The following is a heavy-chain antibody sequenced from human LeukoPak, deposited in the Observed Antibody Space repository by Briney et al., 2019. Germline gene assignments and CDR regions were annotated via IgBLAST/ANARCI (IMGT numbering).Heavy chain of an antibody. CDR1: GFTFSSYA. CDR2: ISYDGSNK. Sequence: GRSLRLSCAASGFTFSSYAMHWVRQAPGKGLEWVAVISYDGSNKYYADSVKGRFTISRDNSKNTLYLQMNSLRAEDTAVYYCAREGYCSGGGCYHYYYGMDVWGKGTTVTASS. D-gene: IGHD2-15*01. V-gene: IGHV3-30*04. J-gene: IGHJ6*04. CDR3: AREGYCSGGGCYHYYYGMDV.